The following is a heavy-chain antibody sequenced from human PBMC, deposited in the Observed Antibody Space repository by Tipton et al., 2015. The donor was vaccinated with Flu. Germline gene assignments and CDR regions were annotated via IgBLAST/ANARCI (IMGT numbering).Heavy chain of an antibody. D-gene: IGHD1-1*01. V-gene: IGHV4-39*07. CDR3: ARDLWNDRRAYYYYGVDV. CDR1: GASMKRSNHY. CDR2: IYYSGTT. Sequence: TLSLTCSVSGASMKRSNHYWGWVRQPPGKGLEWIGTIYYSGTTYYNPSLTSRVTISVGSSKNEFSLTLASLTAADTAVYYCARDLWNDRRAYYYYGVDVWGQGTTVTVS. J-gene: IGHJ6*02.